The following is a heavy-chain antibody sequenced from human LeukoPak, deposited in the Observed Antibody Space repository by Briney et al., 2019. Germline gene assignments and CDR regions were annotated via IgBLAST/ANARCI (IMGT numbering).Heavy chain of an antibody. CDR1: GGSISSSSYY. CDR3: ARVASSPNYYYYYMDV. D-gene: IGHD2-2*01. CDR2: IYYSGST. J-gene: IGHJ6*03. V-gene: IGHV4-39*07. Sequence: PSETLSLTCTVSGGSISSSSYYWGWIRQPPGKGLEWIGSIYYSGSTYYNPSLKSRVTISVDTSKNQFSLKLSSVTAADTAVYYCARVASSPNYYYYYMDVWGKGTTVTVSS.